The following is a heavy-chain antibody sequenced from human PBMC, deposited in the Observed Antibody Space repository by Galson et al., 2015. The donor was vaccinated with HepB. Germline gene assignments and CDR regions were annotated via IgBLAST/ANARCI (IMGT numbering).Heavy chain of an antibody. J-gene: IGHJ4*02. Sequence: SLRLSCAASGFPFSSFAMHWVRQAPGKGLEWVALISYDGSNKYYADSVKGRFTISRDNSKNTLYLQMNSLRAEDTAVYYCARDRENVLRFLEWSGPDYWGQGTLVTVSS. CDR1: GFPFSSFA. D-gene: IGHD3-3*01. V-gene: IGHV3-30-3*01. CDR3: ARDRENVLRFLEWSGPDY. CDR2: ISYDGSNK.